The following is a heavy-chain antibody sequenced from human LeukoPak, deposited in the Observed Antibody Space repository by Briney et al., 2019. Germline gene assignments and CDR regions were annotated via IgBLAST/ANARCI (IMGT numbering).Heavy chain of an antibody. CDR3: VKSITIFGVAPYYYYMDV. J-gene: IGHJ6*03. CDR2: IRYDGSNK. V-gene: IGHV3-30*02. CDR1: GFTFSSYG. Sequence: GGSLRLSCAASGFTFSSYGMHWVRQAPGKGLEWVAFIRYDGSNKYYADSVKGRFTISRDNSKNTLYLQMNSLRAEDTAVYYCVKSITIFGVAPYYYYMDVWGKGTTVTVSS. D-gene: IGHD3-3*01.